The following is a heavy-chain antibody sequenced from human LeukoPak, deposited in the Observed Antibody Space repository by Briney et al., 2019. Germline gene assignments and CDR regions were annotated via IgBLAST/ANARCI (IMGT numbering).Heavy chain of an antibody. CDR1: GYTFTGYY. V-gene: IGHV1-2*02. CDR2: INPNSGGT. D-gene: IGHD2-15*01. CDR3: ARDLYGGSWRNWFDP. Sequence: ASVTVSCKASGYTFTGYYMHWVRQAPGQGLEWMGWINPNSGGTNYAQKFQGRVTMTRDTSISTAYMELSRLRSDDTAVYYCARDLYGGSWRNWFDPWGQGTLVTVSS. J-gene: IGHJ5*02.